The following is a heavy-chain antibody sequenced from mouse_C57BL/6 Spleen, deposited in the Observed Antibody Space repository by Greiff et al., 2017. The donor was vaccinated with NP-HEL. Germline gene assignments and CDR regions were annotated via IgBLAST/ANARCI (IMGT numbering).Heavy chain of an antibody. CDR3: ARYGNYNFDY. D-gene: IGHD2-1*01. J-gene: IGHJ2*01. V-gene: IGHV5-6*01. Sequence: EVQGVESGGDLVKPGGSLKLSCAASGFTFSSYGMSWVRQTPDKRLEWVATISSGGSYTYYPDSVKGRFTISRDNAKNTLYLQMSSLKSEDTAMYYCARYGNYNFDYWGQGTTLTVSS. CDR1: GFTFSSYG. CDR2: ISSGGSYT.